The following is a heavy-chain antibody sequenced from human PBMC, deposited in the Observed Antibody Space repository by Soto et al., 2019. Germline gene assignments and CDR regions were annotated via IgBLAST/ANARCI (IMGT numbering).Heavy chain of an antibody. CDR2: ISYDGSNK. V-gene: IGHV3-30*03. J-gene: IGHJ4*02. CDR3: GNYPNSYYYIRGIYTKFAF. CDR1: GFTFSSYG. Sequence: GGSLRLSCAASGFTFSSYGMHWVRQAPGKGLEWVAVISYDGSNKYYADSVKGRFTISRDNSKNTLYLQMNSLRAEDTAVDYSGNYPNSYYYIRGIYTKFAFWGKGPLVPVS. D-gene: IGHD3-10*02.